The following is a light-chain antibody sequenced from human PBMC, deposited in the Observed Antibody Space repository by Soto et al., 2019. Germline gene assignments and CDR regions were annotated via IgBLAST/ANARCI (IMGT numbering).Light chain of an antibody. CDR3: SSYASSTPYG. Sequence: QSALTQPASVSGSPGQSITISCTGTISDVGGYNFVTWYQQHPGEAPKLMIHDVSSRASGVPTRFSGSKSGTTAFLTISGLQADVEADYYCSSYASSTPYGFGTGTKVTVL. V-gene: IGLV2-14*03. CDR1: ISDVGGYNF. J-gene: IGLJ1*01. CDR2: DVS.